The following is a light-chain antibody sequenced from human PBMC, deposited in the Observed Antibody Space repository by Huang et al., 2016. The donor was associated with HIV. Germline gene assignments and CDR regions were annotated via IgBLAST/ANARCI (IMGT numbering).Light chain of an antibody. V-gene: IGKV3-15*01. J-gene: IGKJ4*02. CDR3: QQYHDWPLT. Sequence: EIVMTQSPATLSVSPGERVTLSCRTSQGISDHLAWYQHKPAQAPRIIVYGASARATGIPARFSGSGSGTDFTLTSGSLRSEDVATYYCQQYHDWPLTFGGGT. CDR1: QGISDH. CDR2: GAS.